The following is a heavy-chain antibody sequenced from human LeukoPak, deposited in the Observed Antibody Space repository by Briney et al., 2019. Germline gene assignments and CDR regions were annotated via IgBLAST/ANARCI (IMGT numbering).Heavy chain of an antibody. CDR3: ARDGARGSTSGGSDY. CDR2: ISAYNGNT. D-gene: IGHD2-2*01. Sequence: ASVKVSCKASGGTFSSYAISWVRQAPGQGLEWMGWISAYNGNTNYAQKLQGRVTMTTDTSTSTAYMELRSLRSDDTAVYYCARDGARGSTSGGSDYWGQGTLVTVSS. CDR1: GGTFSSYA. V-gene: IGHV1-18*01. J-gene: IGHJ4*02.